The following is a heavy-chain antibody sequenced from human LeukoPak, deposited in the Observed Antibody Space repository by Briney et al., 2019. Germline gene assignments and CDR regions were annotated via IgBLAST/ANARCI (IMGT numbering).Heavy chain of an antibody. J-gene: IGHJ5*02. V-gene: IGHV4-34*01. CDR1: GGSFSGYY. CDR2: INHSGST. D-gene: IGHD5-24*01. CDR3: ARGQGQIATKFAIDP. Sequence: PSETLSLTCAVYGGSFSGYYWSWIRQPPGKGLEWIGEINHSGSTNYNPSLKSRVTISVDTSKHQFSLKLSSVTAADTAVYYCARGQGQIATKFAIDPWGQGTLVTVSS.